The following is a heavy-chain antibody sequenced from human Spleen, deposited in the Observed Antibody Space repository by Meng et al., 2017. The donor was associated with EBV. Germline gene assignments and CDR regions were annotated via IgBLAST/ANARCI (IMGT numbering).Heavy chain of an antibody. CDR3: ATWNNNGWYYGY. CDR2: INLGGNT. V-gene: IGHV4-34*01. J-gene: IGHJ4*01. Sequence: QVQCQRWGAGMLKPSETLSPPCAVYGGSSSCSDWSWIRQPPGKGLEWIGEINLGGNTNYNPSLKSRVSISVDTSKNHFSLKVDSVTAADTAVYYCATWNNNGWYYGYWGQGTLVTVSS. CDR1: GGSSSCSD. D-gene: IGHD6-19*01.